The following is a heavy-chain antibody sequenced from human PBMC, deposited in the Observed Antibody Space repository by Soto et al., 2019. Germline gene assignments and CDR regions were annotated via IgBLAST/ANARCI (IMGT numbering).Heavy chain of an antibody. Sequence: DVQLVESGGGLVQPGRSLRLSCAASGFTFDDYAMHWVRQAPGKGLEWVSGFSGNSGSIGYADSVKGRFTISRDNAKNSLYLQMNSLRAEDTALYYCAKVRSPYSSGWDIDYWGQGTLVTVSS. D-gene: IGHD6-19*01. V-gene: IGHV3-9*01. CDR3: AKVRSPYSSGWDIDY. CDR2: FSGNSGSI. J-gene: IGHJ4*02. CDR1: GFTFDDYA.